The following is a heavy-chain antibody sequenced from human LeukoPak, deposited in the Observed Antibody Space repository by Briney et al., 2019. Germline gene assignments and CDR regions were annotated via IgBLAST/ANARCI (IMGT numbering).Heavy chain of an antibody. J-gene: IGHJ4*02. V-gene: IGHV2-70*04. CDR1: GFSLSTSGMR. CDR2: IDWDADK. D-gene: IGHD6-19*01. CDR3: ARTSEGGGWSPPFDY. Sequence: SAPTLVNPTQTLTLTCTFSGFSLSTSGMRVSWIRQPPGKALEWLARIDWDADKSYSTSLTTRLTISKDTSKNQVVLTLTNMDPVDTATYSCARTSEGGGWSPPFDYWGQGTLVTVSS.